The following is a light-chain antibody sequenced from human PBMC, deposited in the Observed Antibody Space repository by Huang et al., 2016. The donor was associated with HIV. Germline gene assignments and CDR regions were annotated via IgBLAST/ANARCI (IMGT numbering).Light chain of an antibody. Sequence: DIQMTQSPSSLSASVGDRVTVTCRASQGISSYLNWYQQKPGKAPKLLMYATSVLEDGVPSRFRGSGSGTDFTLTISGLRPEDFATYYCQQSYTTPRTFGQGTKVEIK. CDR2: ATS. J-gene: IGKJ1*01. V-gene: IGKV1-39*01. CDR3: QQSYTTPRT. CDR1: QGISSY.